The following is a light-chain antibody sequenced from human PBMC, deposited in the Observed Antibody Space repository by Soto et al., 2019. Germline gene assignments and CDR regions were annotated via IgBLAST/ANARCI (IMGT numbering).Light chain of an antibody. CDR2: SAS. CDR3: QQTYITPPTT. V-gene: IGKV1-39*01. CDR1: QSVGEY. J-gene: IGKJ2*01. Sequence: DVQMTQSPSSLSASVGDRVTITCRASQSVGEYLNWYQQKPGKDPNHLIYSASILQAGVPSRFCGSGSGTAVFLPISSLQRDDFATYYCQQTYITPPTTFGQGTRLEIK.